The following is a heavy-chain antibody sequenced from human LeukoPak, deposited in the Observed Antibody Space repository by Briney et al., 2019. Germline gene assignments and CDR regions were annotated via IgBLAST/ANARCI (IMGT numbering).Heavy chain of an antibody. V-gene: IGHV4-39*02. D-gene: IGHD2-21*01. CDR3: AREEASVGDY. Sequence: PSETLSLTCTVSGGSISSNSHYWAWIRQPPGKGLEWIGSIHYSGSTFYSPSLKSRVIISVDTSKNQFSLILTSVTASDTAVYYCAREEASVGDYWGQGILVTVSS. CDR1: GGSISSNSHY. J-gene: IGHJ4*02. CDR2: IHYSGST.